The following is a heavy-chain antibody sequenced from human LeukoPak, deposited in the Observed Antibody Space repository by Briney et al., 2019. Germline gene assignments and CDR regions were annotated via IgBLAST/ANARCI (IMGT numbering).Heavy chain of an antibody. CDR2: INSDESST. CDR1: GFTFSSDW. Sequence: QPGGSLRLSCAASGFTFSSDWMHWVRQAPGKGLLWVSGINSDESSTNYADSVKGRFTISRDNAKNTVYLQMNSLRVEDTAVYYCVRGLSGYASSLGYWGQGTLVTVSS. V-gene: IGHV3-74*01. J-gene: IGHJ4*02. CDR3: VRGLSGYASSLGY. D-gene: IGHD2-2*01.